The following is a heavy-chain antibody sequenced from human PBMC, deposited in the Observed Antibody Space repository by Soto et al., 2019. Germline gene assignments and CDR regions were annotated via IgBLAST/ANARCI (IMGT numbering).Heavy chain of an antibody. Sequence: QVQLQQWGAGLLKPVETLSLTCVVYGGSFSGYYWSWIRQPPGKGLEWIGEIKDGGLTNYSPSLKSRATISKDTPNNQFSLKLHSVTAADTAVYYCARGQEGVVATHWDQGALVTVSS. CDR1: GGSFSGYY. D-gene: IGHD5-12*01. V-gene: IGHV4-34*01. CDR2: IKDGGLT. J-gene: IGHJ4*02. CDR3: ARGQEGVVATH.